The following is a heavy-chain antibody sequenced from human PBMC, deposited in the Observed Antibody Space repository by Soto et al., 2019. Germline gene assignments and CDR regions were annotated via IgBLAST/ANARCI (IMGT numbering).Heavy chain of an antibody. V-gene: IGHV1-2*02. D-gene: IGHD3-22*01. CDR1: GYSFTAYY. CDR2: INPNSGGT. CDR3: ARAYYYDSSGWNFNF. Sequence: GASVKVSCKASGYSFTAYYIHWVRQAPGQGLEWMGWINPNSGGTTYAQKFQGRVTMTRDTSISTAYMELSSLRSDDTAVYYCARAYYYDSSGWNFNFWGQGTLVTV. J-gene: IGHJ4*02.